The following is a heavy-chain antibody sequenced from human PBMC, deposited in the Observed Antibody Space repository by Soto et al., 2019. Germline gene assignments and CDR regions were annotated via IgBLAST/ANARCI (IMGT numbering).Heavy chain of an antibody. Sequence: EVQVVESGGGLVQPGGSLRLSCAASGFTFSSYWMHWVRQVPGKGLVWVSRINSDGSRTDYADSVKGRFTVSRDNAKNTLYLQMNSLRAEDTAVYYCAIVVISPRFDYWGQGTLVTVSS. CDR2: INSDGSRT. J-gene: IGHJ4*02. D-gene: IGHD3-22*01. CDR1: GFTFSSYW. CDR3: AIVVISPRFDY. V-gene: IGHV3-74*01.